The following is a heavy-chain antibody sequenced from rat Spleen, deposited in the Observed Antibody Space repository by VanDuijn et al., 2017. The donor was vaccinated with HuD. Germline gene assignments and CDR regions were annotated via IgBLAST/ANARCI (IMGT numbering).Heavy chain of an antibody. D-gene: IGHD1-6*01. J-gene: IGHJ2*01. V-gene: IGHV5-25*01. CDR2: ISSGGGGT. CDR1: GFTFSNYD. Sequence: EVQLVESGGGSVQPGRSLKLSCAASGFTFSNYDMAWIRQAPKKGLEWVAYISSGGGGTYYPDSVKGRFTISRDNAKSTLYLQMDSLRSEDTATYYCARRHYGYTDYFDYWGQGVMVPVSS. CDR3: ARRHYGYTDYFDY.